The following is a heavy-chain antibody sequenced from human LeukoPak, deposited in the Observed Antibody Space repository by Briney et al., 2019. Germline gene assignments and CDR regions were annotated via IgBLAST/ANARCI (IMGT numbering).Heavy chain of an antibody. D-gene: IGHD6-19*01. J-gene: IGHJ4*02. V-gene: IGHV1-18*01. CDR2: ISAYNGNT. CDR3: ARSPLTFFSSVAAPRYFDY. CDR1: GYTFTSYG. Sequence: GASVKVSCKASGYTFTSYGISWVRQAPGQGLEWMGWISAYNGNTNYAQKLQGRVTMTTDTSTSTAYMELRSLRSDDTAVYYCARSPLTFFSSVAAPRYFDYWGQGTLVTVSS.